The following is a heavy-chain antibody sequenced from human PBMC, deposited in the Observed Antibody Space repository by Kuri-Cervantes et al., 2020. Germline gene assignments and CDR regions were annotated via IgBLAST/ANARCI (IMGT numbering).Heavy chain of an antibody. J-gene: IGHJ4*02. CDR3: AKNYYGSGSLDFDY. CDR1: GSTFSSYA. CDR2: ISGSGGST. Sequence: GGSLRLSCAASGSTFSSYAMSWVRQAPGKGLEWVSAISGSGGSTYYADSVKGRFTISRDNSKNTLYLQMNSLRAEDTAVYYRAKNYYGSGSLDFDYWGQGTLVTVSS. V-gene: IGHV3-23*01. D-gene: IGHD3-10*01.